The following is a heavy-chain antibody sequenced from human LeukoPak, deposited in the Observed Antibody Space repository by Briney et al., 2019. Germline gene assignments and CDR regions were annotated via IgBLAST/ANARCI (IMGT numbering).Heavy chain of an antibody. CDR1: GGSFYGYY. J-gene: IGHJ4*02. CDR2: INRGGST. Sequence: SETLSLTCAVYGGSFYGYYWTWIRQPPGKGLEWIGEINRGGSTNYNPSLDSRVTMSVDTSKNQFSLKLSSVTAADTAVYYCARDPTYCSGGSCYGSSGFDYRGQGTLVTVSS. D-gene: IGHD2-15*01. CDR3: ARDPTYCSGGSCYGSSGFDY. V-gene: IGHV4-34*01.